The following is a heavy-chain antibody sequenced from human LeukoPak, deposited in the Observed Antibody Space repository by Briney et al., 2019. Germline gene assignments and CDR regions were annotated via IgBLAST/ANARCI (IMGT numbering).Heavy chain of an antibody. V-gene: IGHV1-2*02. CDR3: ARANFIDAGRYLMAP. Sequence: ASVRVSCKTSGYTFTDYYIHWVRQAPGQGLEWMGWINTKTGRTSFARTFQGRVTMTRDPSITTVYMDMAWLTSDDPAIYFCARANFIDAGRYLMAPWGQGTLSPSPQ. CDR2: INTKTGRT. D-gene: IGHD2-8*01. CDR1: GYTFTDYY. J-gene: IGHJ5*02.